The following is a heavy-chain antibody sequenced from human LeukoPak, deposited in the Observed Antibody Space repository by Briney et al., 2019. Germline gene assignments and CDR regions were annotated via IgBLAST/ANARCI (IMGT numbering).Heavy chain of an antibody. CDR1: GYTFTSYG. Sequence: ASVKVSCKASGYTFTSYGISWVRQAPGQGLEWMGWISAYNGNTNYAQKLQGRVTMTTDTSTSTAYMELRSLRSDDTAVYYCARDPREIPAAIRGGYYYYYMDVWGKGITVTVSS. J-gene: IGHJ6*03. V-gene: IGHV1-18*01. CDR2: ISAYNGNT. CDR3: ARDPREIPAAIRGGYYYYYMDV. D-gene: IGHD2-2*01.